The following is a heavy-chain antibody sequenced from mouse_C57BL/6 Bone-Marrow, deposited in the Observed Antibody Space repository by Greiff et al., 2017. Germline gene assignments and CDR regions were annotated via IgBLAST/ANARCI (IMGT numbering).Heavy chain of an antibody. D-gene: IGHD2-2*01. CDR1: GFSLTSYG. CDR3: ASSLWLRQYFDV. CDR2: IWSGGST. V-gene: IGHV2-2*01. J-gene: IGHJ1*03. Sequence: QVQLQQSGPGLVQPSQSLSITCTVSGFSLTSYGVHWVRQSPGKGLEWLGVIWSGGSTDYNAAFISRLSISKDNSKSQVFFKMNSLQADDTAIYYCASSLWLRQYFDVWGTGTTVTVAS.